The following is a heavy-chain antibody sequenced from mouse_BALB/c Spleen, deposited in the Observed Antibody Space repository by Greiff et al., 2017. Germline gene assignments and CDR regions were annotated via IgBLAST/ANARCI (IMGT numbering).Heavy chain of an antibody. CDR2: ISYSGST. V-gene: IGHV3-2*02. CDR1: GYSITSDYA. D-gene: IGHD1-1*01. CDR3: ARGDYGSSYVSWFAY. Sequence: EVQLQESGPGLVKPSQSLSLTCTVTGYSITSDYAWNWIRQFPGNKLEWMGYISYSGSTSYNPSLKSRISITRDTSKNQFFLQLNSVTTEDTATYYCARGDYGSSYVSWFAYWGQGTLVTVSA. J-gene: IGHJ3*01.